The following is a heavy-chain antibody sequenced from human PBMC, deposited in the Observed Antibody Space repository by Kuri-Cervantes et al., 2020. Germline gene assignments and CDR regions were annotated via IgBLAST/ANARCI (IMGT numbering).Heavy chain of an antibody. D-gene: IGHD4-17*01. CDR3: ARDRDYGDYHYYYSRDV. CDR2: ISSNSSYR. CDR1: GFTFSDYY. Sequence: GESLKISCAASGFTFSDYYMSWSRQAPGKGLEWVSYISSNSSYRYYAGSVKGRFTISRDNAKNSLYLQMNSLRAEDTAVYYCARDRDYGDYHYYYSRDVWGQGTTVTVSS. V-gene: IGHV3-11*06. J-gene: IGHJ6*02.